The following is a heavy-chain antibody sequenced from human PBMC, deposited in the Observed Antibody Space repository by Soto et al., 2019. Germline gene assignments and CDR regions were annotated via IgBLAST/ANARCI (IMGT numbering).Heavy chain of an antibody. Sequence: QVQLVQPGAEVKKPGASVKVSCRPSGYTFTAYYIHWVRQAPGQGLELMGWVDPNRGGTRDAQNFQDRVTMTRDTSTSTVYMELNWLRSYGTALYYCARDNYGPLDYCGQGTLVTGAS. CDR3: ARDNYGPLDY. CDR1: GYTFTAYY. D-gene: IGHD3-10*01. CDR2: VDPNRGGT. J-gene: IGHJ4*02. V-gene: IGHV1-2*02.